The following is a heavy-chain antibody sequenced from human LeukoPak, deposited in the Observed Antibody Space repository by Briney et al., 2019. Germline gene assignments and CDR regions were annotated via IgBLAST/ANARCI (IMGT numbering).Heavy chain of an antibody. Sequence: GGSLRLSCAASGFIVSTNYMSGVRQAPGKGLEWVSVIYSGGSTYYADSVKGRFTISRDNSKNTLSLQMNSLRAEDTALYYCARTVGYYYSVFDIWGQGTMVTVSS. CDR2: IYSGGST. CDR3: ARTVGYYYSVFDI. CDR1: GFIVSTNY. J-gene: IGHJ3*02. V-gene: IGHV3-53*01. D-gene: IGHD3-22*01.